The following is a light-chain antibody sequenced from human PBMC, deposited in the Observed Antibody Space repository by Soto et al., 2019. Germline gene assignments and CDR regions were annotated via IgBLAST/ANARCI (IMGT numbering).Light chain of an antibody. Sequence: EIVLTQSPATLSLSPGGRATLSCRASQTVSSNLAWYQHKPGQAPRLLIYRASTRGTGIPARFSGSGSGTEFTLTISSLQSEDFAVYYCQQYNSWPPLTFGQGTRLEIK. CDR3: QQYNSWPPLT. CDR2: RAS. CDR1: QTVSSN. J-gene: IGKJ5*01. V-gene: IGKV3-15*01.